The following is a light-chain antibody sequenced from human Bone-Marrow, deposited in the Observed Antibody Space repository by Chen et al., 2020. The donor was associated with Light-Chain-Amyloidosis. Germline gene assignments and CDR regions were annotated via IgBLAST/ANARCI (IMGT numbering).Light chain of an antibody. V-gene: IGLV3-25*03. CDR2: RDT. CDR1: DLPTKY. J-gene: IGLJ2*01. Sequence: SYELTQPPSVSVSPGQTARITCSGDDLPTKYAYWYQQKPGQAPVLVIHRDTVRPSGISERVSGSSSGTTATLTISGVQAEDEADYHCQSADSSGTYEVIFGGGTKLTVL. CDR3: QSADSSGTYEVI.